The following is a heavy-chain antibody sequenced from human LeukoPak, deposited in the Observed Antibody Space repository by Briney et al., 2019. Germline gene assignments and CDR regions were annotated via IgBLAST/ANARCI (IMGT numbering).Heavy chain of an antibody. V-gene: IGHV1-69*13. J-gene: IGHJ4*02. CDR2: IIPIIGTA. Sequence: SVKVSCKASGGTFSSYAISWVRQAPGQGLEWMGGIIPIIGTANYAQTFQGRFTITGDESKSTAYLELSSLRSEDTAMYYCAREHRVGDFDWGQGTLVTVSS. CDR1: GGTFSSYA. D-gene: IGHD2-21*02. CDR3: AREHRVGDFD.